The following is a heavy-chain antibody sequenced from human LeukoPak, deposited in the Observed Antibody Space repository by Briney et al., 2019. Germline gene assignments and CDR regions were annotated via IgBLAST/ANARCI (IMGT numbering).Heavy chain of an antibody. J-gene: IGHJ4*02. Sequence: RGASVKVSCKASGYTFTGYYMHWVRQAPGQGLEWMGWINPNSGGTNYAQKFQGRVTMTRDTSISTAYMEPSRLRSDDTAVYYCARDYYDSSGYYYAGDYWGQGTLVTVSS. CDR1: GYTFTGYY. CDR3: ARDYYDSSGYYYAGDY. D-gene: IGHD3-22*01. CDR2: INPNSGGT. V-gene: IGHV1-2*02.